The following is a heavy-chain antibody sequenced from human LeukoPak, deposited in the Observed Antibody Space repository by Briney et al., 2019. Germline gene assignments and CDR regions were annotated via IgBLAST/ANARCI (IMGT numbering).Heavy chain of an antibody. V-gene: IGHV3-53*01. CDR2: IYSGGST. Sequence: PGGSLRLSCAASGFTVSSNYMSWVRQAPGKGLEWVSVIYSGGSTYYADSVKGRFTISRDNSKNTLYLQMNSLTAEDTAVYYCARRLPTAGSTDYFDCWGQGTLVTVSS. D-gene: IGHD6-13*01. J-gene: IGHJ4*02. CDR1: GFTVSSNY. CDR3: ARRLPTAGSTDYFDC.